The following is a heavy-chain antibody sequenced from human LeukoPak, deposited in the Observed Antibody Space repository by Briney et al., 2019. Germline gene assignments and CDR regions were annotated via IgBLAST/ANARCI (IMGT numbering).Heavy chain of an antibody. D-gene: IGHD6-13*01. J-gene: IGHJ4*02. CDR2: ISSSSSYI. V-gene: IGHV3-21*01. CDR3: ARLAAVHYDY. Sequence: AGSLSLSCAASGFTFSSYSMNWVRQAPGKGLEWVSSISSSSSYIYYADSVKGRFTISRDNAKNSLYLQMNSLRAEDTAVYYCARLAAVHYDYWGQGHVDPVSS. CDR1: GFTFSSYS.